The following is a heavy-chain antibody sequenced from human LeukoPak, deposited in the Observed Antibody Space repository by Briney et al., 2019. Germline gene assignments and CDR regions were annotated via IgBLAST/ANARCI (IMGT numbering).Heavy chain of an antibody. Sequence: GGSLRLSCAASGFTFSSYSMNWVRQAPGKGLEWVSYISSSSSTIYYADSVKGRFTISRDNAKNSLYLQMNSLRAEDTAVYYCARGGLVNWFDPWGQGTLVTVSS. V-gene: IGHV3-48*01. J-gene: IGHJ5*02. D-gene: IGHD2-15*01. CDR1: GFTFSSYS. CDR3: ARGGLVNWFDP. CDR2: ISSSSSTI.